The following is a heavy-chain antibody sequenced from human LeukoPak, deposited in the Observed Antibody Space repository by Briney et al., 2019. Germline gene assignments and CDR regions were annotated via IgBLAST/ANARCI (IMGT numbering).Heavy chain of an antibody. CDR2: IYYSGST. D-gene: IGHD3-16*01. V-gene: IGHV4-59*08. CDR3: ARRWVYDKRAFDA. CDR1: GGSISSYY. J-gene: IGHJ3*01. Sequence: SETLSLTCTVSGGSISSYYWSWIRQPPGKGLEWIGYIYYSGSTNYNPSLKSRVTISLDTSKNQFSLNLSSVTAADTAVYYCARRWVYDKRAFDAWGQGTMVTVSS.